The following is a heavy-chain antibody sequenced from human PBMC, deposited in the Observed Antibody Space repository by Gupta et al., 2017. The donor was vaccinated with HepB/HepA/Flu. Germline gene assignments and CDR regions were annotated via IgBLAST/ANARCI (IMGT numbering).Heavy chain of an antibody. CDR1: GFTFSSYG. Sequence: QVQLVESGGGVVQPGRSLRLSCAASGFTFSSYGMHWVRQAPGKGLEWVAVISYDGSNKYYADSVKGRFTISRDNSKNTLYLQMNSLRAEDTAVYYCAKCEWELPYYYYYYYMDVWGKGTTVTVSS. CDR2: ISYDGSNK. D-gene: IGHD1-26*01. J-gene: IGHJ6*03. CDR3: AKCEWELPYYYYYYYMDV. V-gene: IGHV3-30*18.